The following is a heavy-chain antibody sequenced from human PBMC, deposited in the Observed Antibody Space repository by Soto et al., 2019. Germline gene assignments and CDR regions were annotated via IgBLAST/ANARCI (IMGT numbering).Heavy chain of an antibody. V-gene: IGHV6-1*01. CDR1: GDSVSSDSAA. Sequence: SQTLSLTCAISGDSVSSDSAAWNWFRQSPSRGLEWLGRTYYRSEWNNDCAVSVKGRITFIADTSRNQFSLQLNSVTPEDTAVYYCASGWALRDWGPGTLVTVSS. J-gene: IGHJ4*02. D-gene: IGHD1-26*01. CDR2: TYYRSEWNN. CDR3: ASGWALRD.